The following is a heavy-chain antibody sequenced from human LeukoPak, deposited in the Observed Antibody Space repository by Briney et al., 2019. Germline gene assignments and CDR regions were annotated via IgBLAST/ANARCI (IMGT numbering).Heavy chain of an antibody. CDR3: ARDSSGSHDY. J-gene: IGHJ4*02. D-gene: IGHD1-26*01. Sequence: SETLSLTCSVSGDSITYFYWSWIRQPAGKGLEWIGRIYTSGSTNYNPSLKSRVTMSVDTSKNQFSLKLSSVTAADTAVYYCARDSSGSHDYWGQGTLVTVSS. V-gene: IGHV4-4*07. CDR1: GDSITYFY. CDR2: IYTSGST.